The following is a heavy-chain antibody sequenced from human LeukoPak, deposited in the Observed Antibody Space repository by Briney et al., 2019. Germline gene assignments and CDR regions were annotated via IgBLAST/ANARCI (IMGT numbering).Heavy chain of an antibody. CDR3: AREGSRIQSWGNAFDL. D-gene: IGHD2/OR15-2a*01. V-gene: IGHV1-69*06. CDR2: IIPMFGAK. J-gene: IGHJ3*01. CDR1: AGTFRGYA. Sequence: SVKVSCKASAGTFRGYAINWVRQAPGQGLEWVGRIIPMFGAKDYAQKFQGTVTISADRSTNTASMELFSLRFEDTAVYYCAREGSRIQSWGNAFDLWAKGQWSPSLQ.